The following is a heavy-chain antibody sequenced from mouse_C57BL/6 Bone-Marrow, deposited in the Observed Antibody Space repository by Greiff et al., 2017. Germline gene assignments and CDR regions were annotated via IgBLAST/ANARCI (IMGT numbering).Heavy chain of an antibody. V-gene: IGHV5-6*02. CDR3: ARLITTVVAKGFDY. CDR2: ISSGGSYT. J-gene: IGHJ2*01. Sequence: DVKLVESGGDLVKPGGSLKLSCAASGFTFSSYGMSWVRQTPDKRLEWVATISSGGSYTYYPDSVKGRFTISRDHAKNTLYLQMSSLKSEDTAMYYCARLITTVVAKGFDYWGQGTTPTVSS. D-gene: IGHD1-1*01. CDR1: GFTFSSYG.